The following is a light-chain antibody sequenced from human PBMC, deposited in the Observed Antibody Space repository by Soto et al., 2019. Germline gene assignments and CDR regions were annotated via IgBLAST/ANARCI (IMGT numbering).Light chain of an antibody. V-gene: IGLV2-14*01. CDR3: SSDTSSYV. Sequence: QSALTQPASVSGSPGQSITISCTGTSSDVGGYNYVSWYQQHPGKAPKLMIYDVSNRPSGVSNRFSGSKSGNTAFLTISGLQAEDEADYYCSSDTSSYVFGTGTKLTVL. J-gene: IGLJ1*01. CDR1: SSDVGGYNY. CDR2: DVS.